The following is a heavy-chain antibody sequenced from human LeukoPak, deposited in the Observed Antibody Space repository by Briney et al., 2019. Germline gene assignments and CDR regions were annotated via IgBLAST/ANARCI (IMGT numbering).Heavy chain of an antibody. CDR1: GGTFISYA. J-gene: IGHJ4*02. CDR3: AREGTGDTAMAFDY. Sequence: SVKVSCKASGGTFISYAITWVRQAPGQGLEWMGGIIPIFGIADYARKFQARVTITADKSTSTVYMELSSLRSEDTAVYYCAREGTGDTAMAFDYWGQGTLVTVSS. CDR2: IIPIFGIA. D-gene: IGHD5-18*01. V-gene: IGHV1-69*17.